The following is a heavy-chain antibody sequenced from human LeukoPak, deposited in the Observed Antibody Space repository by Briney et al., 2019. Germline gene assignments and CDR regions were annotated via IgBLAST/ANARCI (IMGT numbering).Heavy chain of an antibody. CDR2: ISSSSSYI. CDR1: GFTFSSYR. J-gene: IGHJ5*01. Sequence: GGSLRLSCAASGFTFSSYRMNWVRQAPGKWLEWVSSISSSSSYIYYADSLKGLFTISRDNAKKSVYLQMNSLRAEDTAVYYCARGALDAATPFDSWGQGTLVTVSS. V-gene: IGHV3-21*01. D-gene: IGHD2-15*01. CDR3: ARGALDAATPFDS.